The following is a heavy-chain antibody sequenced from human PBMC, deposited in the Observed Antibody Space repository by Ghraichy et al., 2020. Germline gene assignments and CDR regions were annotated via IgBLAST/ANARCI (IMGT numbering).Heavy chain of an antibody. J-gene: IGHJ4*02. D-gene: IGHD3-10*01. Sequence: ASVKVSCRVVEYRVSEIAMHWVRQAPGKRPEWMGGYDPEDGETLYGQSFQGRVTMTKDTSTDTAYMELRHLRFDDMGIYYCLFFGIDGGVISDFWGQGTLVTVSS. CDR2: YDPEDGET. CDR3: LFFGIDGGVISDF. CDR1: EYRVSEIA. V-gene: IGHV1-24*01.